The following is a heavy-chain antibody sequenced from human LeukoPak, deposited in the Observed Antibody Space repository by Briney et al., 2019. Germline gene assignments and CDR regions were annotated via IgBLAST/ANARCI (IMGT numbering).Heavy chain of an antibody. CDR1: GGSISSYY. Sequence: SETLSLTCTVSGGSISSYYWSWIRQPAGKGLEWIGRIYTSGSTNYNPSLKSRVTMSLDTSKNQFSLKLSSVTAADTAVYYCARDRVDTAMISSYYYGMDVWGQGTTVTVPS. CDR3: ARDRVDTAMISSYYYGMDV. J-gene: IGHJ6*02. CDR2: IYTSGST. D-gene: IGHD5-18*01. V-gene: IGHV4-4*07.